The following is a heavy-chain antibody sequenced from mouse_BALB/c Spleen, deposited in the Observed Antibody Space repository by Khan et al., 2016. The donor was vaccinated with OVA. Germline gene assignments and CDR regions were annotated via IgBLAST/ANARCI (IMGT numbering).Heavy chain of an antibody. CDR3: ARGGYSSFTY. CDR1: GYSFTSYL. V-gene: IGHV1-5*01. D-gene: IGHD1-3*01. J-gene: IGHJ3*01. CDR2: IYPGNSDT. Sequence: EVQLQESGTVLARPGASVKMSCKASGYSFTSYLIHWVKQRPGQGLEWIGDIYPGNSDTTYNQKFKDKAKLTAGTSANTAYMELSSLTNADSAVYYCARGGYSSFTYWGQGTFVNVSA.